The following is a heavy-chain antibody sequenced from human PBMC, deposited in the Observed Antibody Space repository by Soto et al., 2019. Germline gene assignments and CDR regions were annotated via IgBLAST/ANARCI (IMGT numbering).Heavy chain of an antibody. D-gene: IGHD6-13*01. CDR3: ARHPERIAEIGWFDP. V-gene: IGHV3-48*01. CDR1: GFTFSSYS. CDR2: ISSSSSTI. J-gene: IGHJ5*02. Sequence: EVQLVESGGGLVQPGGSLRLSRAASGFTFSSYSMNWVRQAPGKGLEWVSYISSSSSTIYYADSVKGRFTISRDNAKNSLYLQMNSLRAEDTAVYYCARHPERIAEIGWFDPWGQGTLVTVSS.